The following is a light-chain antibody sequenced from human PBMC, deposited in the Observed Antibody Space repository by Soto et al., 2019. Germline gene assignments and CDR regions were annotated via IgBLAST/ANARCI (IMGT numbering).Light chain of an antibody. CDR2: AAS. CDR3: XXXXXTPPYT. J-gene: IGKJ2*01. Sequence: DIQMTQSPSSLSASVGDRVTITCRASQSISSYLNWYQQKPGKAPKLLIYAASSLQSGVPSRFSGSGSGTDFTLTISSLQPEXXXXXXXXXXXXTPPYTFGQGTKLEIK. CDR1: QSISSY. V-gene: IGKV1-39*01.